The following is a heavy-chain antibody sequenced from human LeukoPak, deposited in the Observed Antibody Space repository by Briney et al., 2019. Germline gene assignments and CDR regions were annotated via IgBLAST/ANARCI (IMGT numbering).Heavy chain of an antibody. CDR3: ARDYYDSRGEAFDI. Sequence: SETLSLTCTVSGGSIGSHYRSWIRQPPGSGLEWIGYVYYSGTTNYNPSLKSRVTISVDTSKNQFSLKLSSVTAADTAVYYCARDYYDSRGEAFDIWGLGTMVTVSS. V-gene: IGHV4-59*11. CDR2: VYYSGTT. D-gene: IGHD3-22*01. CDR1: GGSIGSHY. J-gene: IGHJ3*02.